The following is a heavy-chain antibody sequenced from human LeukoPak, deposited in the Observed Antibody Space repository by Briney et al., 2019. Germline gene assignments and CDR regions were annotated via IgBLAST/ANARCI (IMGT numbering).Heavy chain of an antibody. CDR1: GFTFSSYG. CDR2: ISYDGSNK. D-gene: IGHD6-13*01. J-gene: IGHJ6*02. CDR3: AKDMRVAAADPYVYGMDV. V-gene: IGHV3-30*18. Sequence: GGSLRLSCAASGFTFSSYGMHWVRQAPGKGLEWVAVISYDGSNKYYADSVKGRFTISRDNSKNTLYLQMNSLRAEDTAVYYCAKDMRVAAADPYVYGMDVWGQGTTVTVSS.